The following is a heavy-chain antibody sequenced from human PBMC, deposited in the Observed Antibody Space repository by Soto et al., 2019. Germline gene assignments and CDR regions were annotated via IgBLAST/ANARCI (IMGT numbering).Heavy chain of an antibody. CDR2: ISYDGSNK. D-gene: IGHD3-10*01. J-gene: IGHJ4*02. V-gene: IGHV3-30*03. Sequence: QVQLVEAGGGVVQPGRSLRLSCAASGFPFTSYGMHWVREGPGKGLEWRAVISYDGSNKLYADSVKGRFTISRDNSKNTLYLQMNRLRPEDTALYYCVGGQYYFDYRGQGTLVIVSS. CDR3: VGGQYYFDY. CDR1: GFPFTSYG.